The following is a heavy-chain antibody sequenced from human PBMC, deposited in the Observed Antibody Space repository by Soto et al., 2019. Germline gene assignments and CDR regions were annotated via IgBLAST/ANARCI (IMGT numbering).Heavy chain of an antibody. CDR3: ARAIVVVVAATLHYYYGMDV. J-gene: IGHJ6*02. D-gene: IGHD2-15*01. CDR1: GGTFSSYA. Sequence: QVQLVQSGAEVKKPGSSVKVSCKASGGTFSSYAISWVRQAPGQWLEWMGGIIPIFGTANYAQKFQGRVTITADESTSTAYMELSSLRSEDTAVYYCARAIVVVVAATLHYYYGMDVWGQGTTVTVSS. V-gene: IGHV1-69*01. CDR2: IIPIFGTA.